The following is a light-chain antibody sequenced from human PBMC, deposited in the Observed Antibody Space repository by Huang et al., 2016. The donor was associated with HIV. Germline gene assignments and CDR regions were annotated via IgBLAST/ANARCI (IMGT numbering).Light chain of an antibody. CDR2: DAS. Sequence: EIVMTQSPATLSVSPGESATLSCRASQRVSSNLAWYQQKPGQAPSLLINDASARATGVPVRFTGSGSGTEFTLTINSLQSEDFAVYYCQQYNNWPPLTFGGGTKVEIK. CDR3: QQYNNWPPLT. J-gene: IGKJ4*01. CDR1: QRVSSN. V-gene: IGKV3-15*01.